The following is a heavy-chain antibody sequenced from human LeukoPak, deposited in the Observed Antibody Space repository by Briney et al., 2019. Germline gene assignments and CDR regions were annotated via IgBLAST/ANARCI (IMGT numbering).Heavy chain of an antibody. CDR3: ATDHGVTVTTLSSHNWFDP. Sequence: ASVKVSCKASGYTFTTYDINWVRQATGQGLEWMGWMSPNSGNTGYAQKFQGRVTMTEDTSTDTAYMELSSLRSEDTAVYYCATDHGVTVTTLSSHNWFDPWGQGTLVTVSS. D-gene: IGHD4-11*01. J-gene: IGHJ5*02. V-gene: IGHV1-8*01. CDR2: MSPNSGNT. CDR1: GYTFTTYD.